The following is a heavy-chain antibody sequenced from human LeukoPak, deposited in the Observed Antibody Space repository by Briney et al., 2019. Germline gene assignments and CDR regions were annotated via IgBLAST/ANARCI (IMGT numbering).Heavy chain of an antibody. Sequence: PSETLSLTCTVPGGSISSSYWSWIRQPPGKGLEWIGYIYYSGSTNYNPSLKSRVTLSVDTSKKQFSLKLSSVTVADTAVYYCARRGGSGSLFGGYYFDYWGQGTLVTVSS. CDR2: IYYSGST. V-gene: IGHV4-59*08. CDR1: GGSISSSY. CDR3: ARRGGSGSLFGGYYFDY. J-gene: IGHJ4*02. D-gene: IGHD3-10*01.